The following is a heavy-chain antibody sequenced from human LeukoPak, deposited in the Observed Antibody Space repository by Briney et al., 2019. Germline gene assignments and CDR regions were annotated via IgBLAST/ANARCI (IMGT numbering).Heavy chain of an antibody. CDR3: VRDLGSRPLIIFFDY. J-gene: IGHJ4*02. CDR2: INPNSGGT. Sequence: ASVKVSCKASGYTFTGYYMHWVRQAPGQGLEWMGWINPNSGGTNYAQKFQGWVTMTRDTSISTAYMELSRLRSDDTAVYYCVRDLGSRPLIIFFDYWGQGTLVTVSS. V-gene: IGHV1-2*04. CDR1: GYTFTGYY. D-gene: IGHD2/OR15-2a*01.